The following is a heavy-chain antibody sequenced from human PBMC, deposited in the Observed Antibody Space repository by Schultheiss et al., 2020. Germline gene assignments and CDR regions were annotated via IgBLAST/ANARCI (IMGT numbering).Heavy chain of an antibody. D-gene: IGHD3-3*01. CDR2: IRSKAYGGTT. V-gene: IGHV3-49*03. J-gene: IGHJ3*02. Sequence: GGSLRLSCTASGFTFGDYAMSWFRQAPGKGLEWVGFIRSKAYGGTTEYAASVKGRFTISRDDSKSIAYLQMNSLKTEDTAVYYCTRKRDDFWSGYSPNDAFDIWGQGTMVTVSS. CDR3: TRKRDDFWSGYSPNDAFDI. CDR1: GFTFGDYA.